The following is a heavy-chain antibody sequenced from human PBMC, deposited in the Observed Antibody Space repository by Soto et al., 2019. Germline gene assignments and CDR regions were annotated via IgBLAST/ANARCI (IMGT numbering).Heavy chain of an antibody. Sequence: SETLSLTCTVSGGSISSGGYYWSWIRQHPGKGLEWIGYIYYSGSTNYNPSLKSRVTISVDTSKNQFSLKLSSVTAADTAVYYCARYYYGSGSYSPYYYYYYMDVWGKGTTVTVSS. V-gene: IGHV4-61*08. D-gene: IGHD3-10*01. CDR2: IYYSGST. CDR1: GGSISSGGYY. J-gene: IGHJ6*03. CDR3: ARYYYGSGSYSPYYYYYYMDV.